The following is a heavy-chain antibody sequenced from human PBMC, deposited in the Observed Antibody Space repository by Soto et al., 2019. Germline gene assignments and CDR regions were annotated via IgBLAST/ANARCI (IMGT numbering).Heavy chain of an antibody. CDR1: GFTLSTYW. Sequence: EVQLMESGGGLVQPGGSLRLSCAASGFTLSTYWMDWVRQTPGKGLAWVANINQAGSEKNYVDSVKGRFTIYRDNAKNALYLQVSRLAAEDSALYYCSRSLISLGQGTLVSVSS. D-gene: IGHD3-16*01. CDR3: SRSLIS. J-gene: IGHJ5*02. V-gene: IGHV3-7*01. CDR2: INQAGSEK.